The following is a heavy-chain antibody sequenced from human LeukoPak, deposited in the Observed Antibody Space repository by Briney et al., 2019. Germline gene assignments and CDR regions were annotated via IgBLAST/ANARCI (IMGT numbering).Heavy chain of an antibody. CDR3: AIHYKLRAFDY. V-gene: IGHV3-30-3*01. CDR2: ISDDGDNK. Sequence: GGSLRLSCAASGFTFSSYAMYWVRQAPGKGLEWVALISDDGDNKYYADSVKGRFTISRDSSENTLFLQMNSLRAEDTAVYYCAIHYKLRAFDYWGQGTLVTVSS. CDR1: GFTFSSYA. D-gene: IGHD1-14*01. J-gene: IGHJ4*02.